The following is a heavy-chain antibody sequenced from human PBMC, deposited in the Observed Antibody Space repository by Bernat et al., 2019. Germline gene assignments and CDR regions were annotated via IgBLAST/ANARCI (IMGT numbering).Heavy chain of an antibody. CDR1: GFTFSSYA. Sequence: EVQLLESGGGLVQPGGSLRLSCAASGFTFSSYAMTWVRQAPGKGLEWVSAISGSGGSPSYADSVKGRFTISRDNSKTTLYLQMNSLRAEYTAIYYCATYLGTSWLGLQNDAFDIWGQGTMVTVSS. CDR2: ISGSGGSP. J-gene: IGHJ3*02. V-gene: IGHV3-23*01. D-gene: IGHD4-11*01. CDR3: ATYLGTSWLGLQNDAFDI.